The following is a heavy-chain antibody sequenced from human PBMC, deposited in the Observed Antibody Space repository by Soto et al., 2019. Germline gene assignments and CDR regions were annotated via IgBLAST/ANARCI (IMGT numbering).Heavy chain of an antibody. V-gene: IGHV1-69*12. D-gene: IGHD1-20*01. Sequence: QVQLVQSGAEVKKPGSSMKVSCKASGGTFSSYAISWVRQAPGQGLEWMGGIIPIFGTADYAQKFHGRVPITADESTSTAYMELSSLRSEDTAVYYCARCITGTVTYYYGLDVWGQGTTVTVS. CDR2: IIPIFGTA. CDR1: GGTFSSYA. CDR3: ARCITGTVTYYYGLDV. J-gene: IGHJ6*02.